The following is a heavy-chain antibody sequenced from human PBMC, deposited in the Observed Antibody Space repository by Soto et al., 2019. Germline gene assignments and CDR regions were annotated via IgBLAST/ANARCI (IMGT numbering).Heavy chain of an antibody. V-gene: IGHV3-23*01. CDR1: GFTFSSYA. CDR2: ISGSGGST. CDR3: AKEKYPYGDYVYYFDY. J-gene: IGHJ4*02. D-gene: IGHD4-17*01. Sequence: GGSLRLSCAASGFTFSSYAMSWVRQAPGKGLEWVSAISGSGGSTYYADSVKGRFTISRDNSKNTLYLQMNSLRAEDTAVYYCAKEKYPYGDYVYYFDYWGQGTLVTVSS.